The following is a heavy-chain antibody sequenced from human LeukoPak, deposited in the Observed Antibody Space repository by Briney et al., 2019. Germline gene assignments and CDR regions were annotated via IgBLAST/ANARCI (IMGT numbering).Heavy chain of an antibody. D-gene: IGHD5-12*01. V-gene: IGHV4-34*01. CDR1: GGSFSGYY. CDR2: INHSGST. CDR3: ARSGRPPYDRYYCYGMDV. Sequence: SETLSLTCAVYGGSFSGYYWSWIRQPPGKGLEWIGEINHSGSTNYNPSLKSRVTISVDTSKNQFSLKLSSVTAADTAVYYCARSGRPPYDRYYCYGMDVWGQGTTVTVSS. J-gene: IGHJ6*02.